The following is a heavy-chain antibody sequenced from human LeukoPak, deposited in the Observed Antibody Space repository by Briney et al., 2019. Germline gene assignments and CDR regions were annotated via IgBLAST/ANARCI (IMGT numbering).Heavy chain of an antibody. J-gene: IGHJ4*02. Sequence: SQTLSLTCTVSGGSISSGSYYWSWIRQPAGKGLEWIGRIYTSGSTIYNPSLKSRVTISVDTSKNQFSLKLNSVTAADTAVYYCARVQQWLLHFDYWGQGTLVTVSS. CDR3: ARVQQWLLHFDY. D-gene: IGHD6-19*01. CDR1: GGSISSGSYY. CDR2: IYTSGST. V-gene: IGHV4-61*02.